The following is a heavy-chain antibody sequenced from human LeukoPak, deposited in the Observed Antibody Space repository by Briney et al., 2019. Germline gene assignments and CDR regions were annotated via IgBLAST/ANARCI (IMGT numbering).Heavy chain of an antibody. CDR3: AKDGYCSGGSCYHEAWFDP. D-gene: IGHD2-15*01. CDR2: ISGSGGST. Sequence: GGSLRLSCAASGFTISTYWMHWVRQAPGKGLEWVSAISGSGGSTYYADSVKGRFTISRDNSKNTLYLQMNSLRAEDTAVYYCAKDGYCSGGSCYHEAWFDPWGQGTLVTVSS. V-gene: IGHV3-23*01. CDR1: GFTISTYW. J-gene: IGHJ5*02.